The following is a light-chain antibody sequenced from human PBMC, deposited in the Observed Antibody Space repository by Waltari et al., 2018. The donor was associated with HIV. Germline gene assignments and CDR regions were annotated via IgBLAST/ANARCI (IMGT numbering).Light chain of an antibody. Sequence: QSALTQPASVSGSPGQSIVLPCTGSSSDIGYYDYVSWYQQYPGQAPKALSYEVNSRPSGTSSRFSGSKSATTAFLAISKLQTDDEADYFCSSYTRRGTVVFGGGTRLTVL. J-gene: IGLJ2*01. CDR2: EVN. CDR3: SSYTRRGTVV. V-gene: IGLV2-14*03. CDR1: SSDIGYYDY.